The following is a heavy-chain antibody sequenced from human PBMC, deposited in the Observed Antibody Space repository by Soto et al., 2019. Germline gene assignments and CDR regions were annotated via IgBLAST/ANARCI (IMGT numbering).Heavy chain of an antibody. Sequence: GGSLRLSCAISGFSVSSNYLSWVRQAPGKGLEWVSVIYSGGNTYYADSVKGRFTISRDNSKNTLYLQMNSLRAEDTAVYYCASLGYSGYDFAFDIWGQGTMVTVSS. CDR1: GFSVSSNY. V-gene: IGHV3-53*01. D-gene: IGHD5-12*01. J-gene: IGHJ3*02. CDR3: ASLGYSGYDFAFDI. CDR2: IYSGGNT.